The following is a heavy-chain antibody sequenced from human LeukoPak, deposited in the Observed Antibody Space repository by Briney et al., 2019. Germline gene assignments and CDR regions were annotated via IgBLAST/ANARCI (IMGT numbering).Heavy chain of an antibody. CDR2: ISYDGSIK. V-gene: IGHV3-30*04. D-gene: IGHD1-26*01. CDR1: GFTFSNYA. Sequence: GRSLRLSCAASGFTFSNYAMHWVRQAPGKGLEWVAVISYDGSIKYYADSVKGRFTISRDNSKNTLYLQMDSLRAEDTAVYYCARGGSYLSAFDIWGQGTMVTVSS. J-gene: IGHJ3*02. CDR3: ARGGSYLSAFDI.